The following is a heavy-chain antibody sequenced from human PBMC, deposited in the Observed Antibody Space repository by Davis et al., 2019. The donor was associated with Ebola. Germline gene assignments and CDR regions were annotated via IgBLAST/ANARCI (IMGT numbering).Heavy chain of an antibody. CDR1: GFIFSGYS. D-gene: IGHD5-12*01. Sequence: PGGSLRLSCAASGFIFSGYSMVWVRQTPGKGLDWVAVTSHDGIRTHYADSVKDRFTISKDDSKSTLYLQLNRLRPEDTALYYCVGIGRGYSFGQGFDPWGQGTLVIVSS. V-gene: IGHV3-30-3*01. CDR3: VGIGRGYSFGQGFDP. J-gene: IGHJ5*02. CDR2: TSHDGIRT.